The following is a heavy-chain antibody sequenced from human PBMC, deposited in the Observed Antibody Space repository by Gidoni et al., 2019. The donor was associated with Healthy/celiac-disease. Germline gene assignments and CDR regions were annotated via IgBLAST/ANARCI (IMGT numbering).Heavy chain of an antibody. CDR1: GFTFSSYA. D-gene: IGHD3-9*01. J-gene: IGHJ4*02. V-gene: IGHV3-23*01. CDR2: ISGSGGST. CDR3: AKDAGVLRYFDWLPEYFDY. Sequence: EVQLLESGGGLVQPGGSLRLSCAASGFTFSSYAMRWVRQAPGKGLEWVSAISGSGGSTYYADSVKGRFTISRDNSKNTLYLQMNSLRAEDTAVYYCAKDAGVLRYFDWLPEYFDYWGQGTLVTVSS.